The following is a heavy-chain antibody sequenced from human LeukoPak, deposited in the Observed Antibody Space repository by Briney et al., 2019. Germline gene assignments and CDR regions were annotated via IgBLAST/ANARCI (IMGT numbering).Heavy chain of an antibody. CDR1: GFTFSSYS. J-gene: IGHJ4*02. D-gene: IGHD3-22*01. V-gene: IGHV3-21*01. Sequence: PAGSVRLSCAASGFTFSSYSMNWVRQAPGKGLEWVSSISSSSSYIYYADSVKGRFTISRDNAKNSLYLQMNSLRAEDTAVYYCARDSYYYDSGALDYWGQGTLVTVSS. CDR3: ARDSYYYDSGALDY. CDR2: ISSSSSYI.